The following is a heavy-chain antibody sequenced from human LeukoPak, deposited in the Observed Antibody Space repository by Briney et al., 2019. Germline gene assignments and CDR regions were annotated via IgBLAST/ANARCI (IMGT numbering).Heavy chain of an antibody. D-gene: IGHD3-22*01. CDR1: GFTFSSYW. Sequence: GGSLRLSCAASGFTFSSYWMSWVCQAPGKGLEWVANIKQDGSEKYYVDSVKGRFTISRDNAKNSLYLQMNSLRAEDTAVYYCARVAHTPMIVVAQEIDYWGQGTLVTVSS. V-gene: IGHV3-7*01. CDR3: ARVAHTPMIVVAQEIDY. CDR2: IKQDGSEK. J-gene: IGHJ4*02.